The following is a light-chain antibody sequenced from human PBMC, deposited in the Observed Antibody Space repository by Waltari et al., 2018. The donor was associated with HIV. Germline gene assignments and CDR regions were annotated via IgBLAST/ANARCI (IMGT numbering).Light chain of an antibody. V-gene: IGLV2-14*01. CDR3: SSYAGSSVV. J-gene: IGLJ1*01. CDR2: EVR. CDR1: GSDVGGYNY. Sequence: QSALTQPASVSGSPGQSITISCTGTGSDVGGYNYVSWYQQRPGAAPKLLIYEVRNRPSGISNRFSGSKSGNTASLTISGLQAEDEADYYCSSYAGSSVVFGSGTKVTVL.